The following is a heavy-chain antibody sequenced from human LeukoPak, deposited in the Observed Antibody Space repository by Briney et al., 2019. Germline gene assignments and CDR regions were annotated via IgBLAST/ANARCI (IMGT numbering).Heavy chain of an antibody. CDR2: ISSSSTYI. Sequence: GGSLRLSCAASGFAFRSYTMNWVRQAPGKGLEWVSSISSSSTYISYAGSVKGRFTISRDNAKNSLFLQMNSLRAEDTAVYYCVRDAHRQEDYWGQGTLVTVSS. V-gene: IGHV3-21*01. CDR3: VRDAHRQEDY. CDR1: GFAFRSYT. J-gene: IGHJ4*02.